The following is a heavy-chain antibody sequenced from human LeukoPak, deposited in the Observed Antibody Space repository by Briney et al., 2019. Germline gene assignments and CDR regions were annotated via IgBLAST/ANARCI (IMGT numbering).Heavy chain of an antibody. CDR1: GYTFTGYY. Sequence: ASVKVSCKASGYTFTGYYMHWVRQAPGQGLEWMGWINPNSGGTNYAQKFQGWVTMTRDTSISTAYMELSRLRSDDTAVYYCARSKFYYDFSGYLPFDLWGQGTLVTVSS. CDR2: INPNSGGT. D-gene: IGHD3-22*01. J-gene: IGHJ4*02. CDR3: ARSKFYYDFSGYLPFDL. V-gene: IGHV1-2*04.